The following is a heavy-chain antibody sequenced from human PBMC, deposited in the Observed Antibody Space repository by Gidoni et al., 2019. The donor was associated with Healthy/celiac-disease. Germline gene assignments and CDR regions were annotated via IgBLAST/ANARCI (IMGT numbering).Heavy chain of an antibody. D-gene: IGHD6-19*01. CDR2: IIPILGIA. Sequence: QVQLVQSGAQVKKPGYSVNVSCKPSGGNFSSYTISWVRQAPGQGLEWMGRIIPILGIANYAQKFQGRVTITADKSTSTAYMELSSLRSEDTAVYYCARGDSGWNDYWGQGTLVTVSS. V-gene: IGHV1-69*02. CDR1: GGNFSSYT. CDR3: ARGDSGWNDY. J-gene: IGHJ4*02.